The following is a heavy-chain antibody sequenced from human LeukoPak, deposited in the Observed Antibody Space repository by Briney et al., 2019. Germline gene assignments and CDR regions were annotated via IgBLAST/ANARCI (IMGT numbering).Heavy chain of an antibody. J-gene: IGHJ4*02. CDR2: TYYRSKWYN. V-gene: IGHV6-1*01. D-gene: IGHD6-19*01. CDR3: ARDHGIAVAALDY. CDR1: GDSVSSNSAA. Sequence: SQTLSLTCAISGDSVSSNSAAWNWIRQSPSKGLEWLGRTYYRSKWYNDYAVSVKSRITINPDTSKNQFSLQLNSATPEDTAVYYCARDHGIAVAALDYWGQGTLVTVSS.